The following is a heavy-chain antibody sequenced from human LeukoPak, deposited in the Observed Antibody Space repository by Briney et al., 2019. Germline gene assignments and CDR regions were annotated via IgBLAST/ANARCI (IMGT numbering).Heavy chain of an antibody. J-gene: IGHJ5*02. CDR3: ARDPGYCSSTTCYAGWFDP. CDR1: GGTFSSYA. D-gene: IGHD2-2*01. V-gene: IGHV1-69*06. Sequence: ASVKVSCKASGGTFSSYAISWVRQAPGQGLEWMGGIIPIFGTANYAQKFKGRVTITADKSTSTASMELSSLRSEDTAVYYCARDPGYCSSTTCYAGWFDPWGQGTLVTVSS. CDR2: IIPIFGTA.